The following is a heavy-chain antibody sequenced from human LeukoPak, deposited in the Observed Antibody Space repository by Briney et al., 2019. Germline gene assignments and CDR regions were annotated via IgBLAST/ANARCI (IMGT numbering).Heavy chain of an antibody. V-gene: IGHV4-39*07. CDR2: IYYSGST. CDR3: ARDSRSYSSNWFDP. D-gene: IGHD6-13*01. CDR1: GGSISSYY. J-gene: IGHJ5*02. Sequence: SETLSLTCTVSGGSISSYYWGWIRQPPGKGLEWIGSIYYSGSTYYNPSPKSRVTISVDTSKNQFSLKLSSVTAADTAVYYCARDSRSYSSNWFDPWGQGTLVTVSS.